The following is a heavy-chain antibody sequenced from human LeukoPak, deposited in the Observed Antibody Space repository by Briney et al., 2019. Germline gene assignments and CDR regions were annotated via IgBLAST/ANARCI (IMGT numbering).Heavy chain of an antibody. D-gene: IGHD1-26*01. Sequence: PGGSLRLSCAASGFTFSNAWMSWVRQAPGKGLEWVGRIKSKTDGGTTDYAAPVKGRFTSSRDNAKNTLYLQMNSLRVEDTAVYYCARIIVGATGVDYWGQGTLVTVSS. CDR1: GFTFSNAW. V-gene: IGHV3-15*05. J-gene: IGHJ4*02. CDR3: ARIIVGATGVDY. CDR2: IKSKTDGGTT.